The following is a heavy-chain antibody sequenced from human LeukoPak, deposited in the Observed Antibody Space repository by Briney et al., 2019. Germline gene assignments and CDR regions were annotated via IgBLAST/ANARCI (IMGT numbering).Heavy chain of an antibody. J-gene: IGHJ4*02. CDR3: ARGRWEPLD. D-gene: IGHD1-26*01. CDR2: INHSGST. Sequence: SETLSLTCAVYGGSFRGYYWTWIRQPPGKGLEWIGEINHSGSTNYNPSLKSRVTISVDTSKNQFSLKLSSVTAADTAVYYCARGRWEPLDWGQGTLVTVSS. CDR1: GGSFRGYY. V-gene: IGHV4-34*01.